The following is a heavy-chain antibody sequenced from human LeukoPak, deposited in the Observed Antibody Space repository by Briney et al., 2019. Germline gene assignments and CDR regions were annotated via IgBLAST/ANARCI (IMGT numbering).Heavy chain of an antibody. CDR2: ITATGVNT. CDR3: AKAFSTWSLFFDS. Sequence: GGSLRLSCAASGFAFSNYAMSWVRQAPGKGLEWVSGITATGVNTFYADSVGGRFTLSRDKSNNALYLQMNSLRAEDTAVYYCAKAFSTWSLFFDSWGQGALVTVAS. CDR1: GFAFSNYA. D-gene: IGHD3-3*01. V-gene: IGHV3-23*01. J-gene: IGHJ4*02.